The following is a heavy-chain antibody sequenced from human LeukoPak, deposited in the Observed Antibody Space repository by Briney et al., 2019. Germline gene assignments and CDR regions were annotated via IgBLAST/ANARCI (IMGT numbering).Heavy chain of an antibody. CDR1: GGTFSSYA. Sequence: GASVKVSCKASGGTFSSYAISWVRQAPGQGLEWMGGIIPIFGTANYAQKFQGRVTITADESTSTAYMELSSLRSEDTAVYYCARVRARVLMVYAISGHFDYWGQGTLVTVSS. D-gene: IGHD2-8*01. CDR2: IIPIFGTA. V-gene: IGHV1-69*13. CDR3: ARVRARVLMVYAISGHFDY. J-gene: IGHJ4*02.